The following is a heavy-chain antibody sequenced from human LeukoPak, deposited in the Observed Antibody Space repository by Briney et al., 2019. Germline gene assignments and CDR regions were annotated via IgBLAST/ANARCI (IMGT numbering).Heavy chain of an antibody. CDR2: IYPGDSDT. D-gene: IGHD3-22*01. J-gene: IGHJ4*02. V-gene: IGHV5-51*01. CDR1: GYRFTSYW. CDR3: AVMSYDNDY. Sequence: GGALKISCKGSGYRFTSYWTGWGRRMPGKGLEWMGIIYPGDSDTRYSPSFQGQVTISADKSISTAYLQWSSLKASDTAMYYCAVMSYDNDYWGQGTLVTVSS.